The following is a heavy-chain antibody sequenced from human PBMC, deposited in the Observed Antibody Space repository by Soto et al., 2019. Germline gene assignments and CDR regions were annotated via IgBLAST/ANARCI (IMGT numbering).Heavy chain of an antibody. CDR1: GFSLSNARMG. J-gene: IGHJ3*02. CDR3: ARIRGYYDSSGPGVAFDI. CDR2: IFSNDEK. Sequence: QVTLKESGPALVKPTETLTLTCTVSGFSLSNARMGVSWIRQPPGKALEWLAHIFSNDEKSYSTSLKSRLTISKDTSKSQVVLTMTNMDPVDTATYYCARIRGYYDSSGPGVAFDIWGQGTMVTVSS. D-gene: IGHD3-22*01. V-gene: IGHV2-26*01.